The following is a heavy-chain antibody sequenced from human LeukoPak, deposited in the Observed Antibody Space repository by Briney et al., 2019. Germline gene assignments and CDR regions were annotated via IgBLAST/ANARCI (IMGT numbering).Heavy chain of an antibody. CDR2: ISWNSGSI. CDR1: GFTFDDYA. V-gene: IGHV3-9*01. J-gene: IGHJ1*01. D-gene: IGHD6-13*01. CDR3: AKDVGYSSSWAYFQH. Sequence: GGSLRLSCAASGFTFDDYAMHWVRQAPGKGLEWVSGISWNSGSIGYADSVKGRFTISRDNAKNPLYLQMNSLRAEDTALYYCAKDVGYSSSWAYFQHWGQGTLVTVSS.